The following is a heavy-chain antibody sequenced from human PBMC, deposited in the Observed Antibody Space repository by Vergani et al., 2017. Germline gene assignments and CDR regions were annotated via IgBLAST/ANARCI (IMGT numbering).Heavy chain of an antibody. CDR3: ARGNVVGGSSSWYPYWYFDL. CDR1: GGSISSGGYS. CDR2: IYYSGST. J-gene: IGHJ2*01. Sequence: QLQLQESGSGLVKPSQTLSLTCAVSGGSISSGGYSWSWIRQPPGKGLEWIGYIYYSGSTNYNPSLKSRVTISVDTSKNQFSLKLSSVTAADTAVYYCARGNVVGGSSSWYPYWYFDLWGRGTLVTVSS. V-gene: IGHV4-30-2*01. D-gene: IGHD6-13*01.